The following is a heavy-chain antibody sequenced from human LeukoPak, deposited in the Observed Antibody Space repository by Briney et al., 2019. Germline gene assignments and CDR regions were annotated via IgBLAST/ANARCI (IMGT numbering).Heavy chain of an antibody. D-gene: IGHD3-22*01. Sequence: SETLSLTYTVSGGSISSYYWSWIRQPPGKGLEWIGYIYYSGSTNYNPSLKSRVTISVDTSKNQFSLKLSSVTAADTAVYYCARGPNYYDSSGYYYYWGQGTLVTVSS. CDR1: GGSISSYY. CDR2: IYYSGST. J-gene: IGHJ4*02. CDR3: ARGPNYYDSSGYYYY. V-gene: IGHV4-59*08.